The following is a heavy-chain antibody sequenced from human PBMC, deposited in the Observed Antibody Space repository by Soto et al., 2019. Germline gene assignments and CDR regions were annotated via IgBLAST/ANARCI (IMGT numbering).Heavy chain of an antibody. CDR1: GFTFSSYA. V-gene: IGHV3-23*01. D-gene: IGHD3-3*01. CDR3: VRDLYHFDFSPDVFDI. CDR2: SSGSGGST. Sequence: GVSLRLSCAASGFTFSSYAMSWVRQSPGKGLEWVSASSGSGGSTYYADSVKGRFTISRDNSKNTLYLQMNSLRAEDTAVYYCVRDLYHFDFSPDVFDIWGQGTMVTVSS. J-gene: IGHJ3*02.